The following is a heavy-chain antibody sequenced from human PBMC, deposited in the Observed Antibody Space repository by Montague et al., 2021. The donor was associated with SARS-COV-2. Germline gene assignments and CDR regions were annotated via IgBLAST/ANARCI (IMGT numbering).Heavy chain of an antibody. Sequence: CTISGDSVSSNSATWNWVRQSPSRGLEWLGRTYYRSKWYNDYAVPVRGRVTINPDTSKNQFSLRLNSVTPEDTAIYYCTSGREGNYNVMDVWGQGTTVTVSS. V-gene: IGHV6-1*01. CDR2: TYYRSKWYN. J-gene: IGHJ6*02. CDR3: TSGREGNYNVMDV. D-gene: IGHD1-1*01. CDR1: GDSVSSNSAT.